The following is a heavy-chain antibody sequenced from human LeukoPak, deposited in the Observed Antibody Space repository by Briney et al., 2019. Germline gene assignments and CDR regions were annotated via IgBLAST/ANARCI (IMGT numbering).Heavy chain of an antibody. D-gene: IGHD6-19*01. CDR3: ARDGAISSSGWFYYYYMDV. J-gene: IGHJ6*03. CDR1: GFTFSSYE. V-gene: IGHV3-48*03. CDR2: ISSSGSTI. Sequence: PGGSLRLSCAASGFTFSSYEMNWVRQAPGKGLEWVSCISSSGSTIYYADSVKGRFTISRDNARNSLYLQMNSLRAEDTAVYYCARDGAISSSGWFYYYYMDVWGKGTTVTISS.